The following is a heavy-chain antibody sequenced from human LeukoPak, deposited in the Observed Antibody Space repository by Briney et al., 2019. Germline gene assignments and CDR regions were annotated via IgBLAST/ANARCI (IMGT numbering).Heavy chain of an antibody. J-gene: IGHJ6*03. CDR1: GFIFSKYT. CDR3: AKGGAVSSKSITMVRGTRRYYYYMDV. Sequence: GGTLRLSCAASGFIFSKYTMSWVRQAPGKGLEWVSGMSDSGTNTYYADSVKGRFTISRDNSKNTLYLQMNSLRAEDTAVYYCAKGGAVSSKSITMVRGTRRYYYYMDVWGKGTTVTISS. V-gene: IGHV3-23*01. D-gene: IGHD3-10*01. CDR2: MSDSGTNT.